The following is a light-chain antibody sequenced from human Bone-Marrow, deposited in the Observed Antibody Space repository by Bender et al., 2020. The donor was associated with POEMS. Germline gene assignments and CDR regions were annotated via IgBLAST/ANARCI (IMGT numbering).Light chain of an antibody. V-gene: IGLV2-14*03. CDR1: TSDIGGYNY. J-gene: IGLJ1*01. Sequence: QSALTQPASVSGSPGQSITISCTGTTSDIGGYNYVSWYQQHPGEAPRLLIYDVNTRPSGVPDRFSGSKSGSTASLTISGLLAEDEAQYFCSSYSSSTTLVVFGTGTEVTVL. CDR3: SSYSSSTTLVV. CDR2: DVN.